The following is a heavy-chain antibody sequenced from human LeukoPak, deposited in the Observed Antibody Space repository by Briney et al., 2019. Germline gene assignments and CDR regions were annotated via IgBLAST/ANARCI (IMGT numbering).Heavy chain of an antibody. D-gene: IGHD5-12*01. CDR1: GGSINSGGYS. CDR3: ARQGSYSGYFYYFDY. V-gene: IGHV4-30-2*01. Sequence: PSQTLSLTCAVSGGSINSGGYSWSWIRQPPGKGLEWIGYIYHSGSTYYSPSLKSRVTISLDRPKNQFSLKLSSVTAADTAVYYCARQGSYSGYFYYFDYWGQGTLVTVSS. CDR2: IYHSGST. J-gene: IGHJ4*02.